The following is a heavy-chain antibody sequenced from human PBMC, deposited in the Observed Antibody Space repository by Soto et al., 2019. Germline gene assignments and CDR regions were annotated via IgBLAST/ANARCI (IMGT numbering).Heavy chain of an antibody. V-gene: IGHV3-30*18. Sequence: QVQLVESGGGVVPPGRSLRLSCAASGFTFSAYAIHWVRQAPGKGLEWVAVISSDGSHKYYADSVKGRFTISRDNSKNTLFLQMNSLRPEDTAVYYCAKDGGEWVLLRFRGREFDYWGQGTLVTVSS. CDR1: GFTFSAYA. D-gene: IGHD3-16*01. CDR2: ISSDGSHK. J-gene: IGHJ4*02. CDR3: AKDGGEWVLLRFRGREFDY.